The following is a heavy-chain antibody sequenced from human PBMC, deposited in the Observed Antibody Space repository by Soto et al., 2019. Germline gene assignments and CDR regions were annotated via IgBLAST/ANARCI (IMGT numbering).Heavy chain of an antibody. CDR2: ISAYNGNT. CDR1: GYTFTSYG. Sequence: QVQLVQSGAEVKKPGASVKVSCKASGYTFTSYGISWVRQAPGQGLEWMGWISAYNGNTNYAQKLQGRVTMTTDTSTSTAYMELRRLRSDETAVYYCARDHRGVGATTKYTSLRYETYYGMDVWGQGTTVTVSS. V-gene: IGHV1-18*01. CDR3: ARDHRGVGATTKYTSLRYETYYGMDV. D-gene: IGHD1-26*01. J-gene: IGHJ6*02.